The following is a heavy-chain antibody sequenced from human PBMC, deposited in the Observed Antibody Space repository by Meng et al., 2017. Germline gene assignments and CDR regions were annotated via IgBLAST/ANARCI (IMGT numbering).Heavy chain of an antibody. Sequence: GESLKISCAASGFTFSSYWMHWVRQAPGKGLVWVSRINSDGSSTSYADSVKGRFTISRDNAKNTLYLQMNSLRAEDMAVYYCARSRYYYDSSGYYYFGYFDYWGQGTLVTVSS. V-gene: IGHV3-74*01. CDR1: GFTFSSYW. J-gene: IGHJ4*02. CDR2: INSDGSST. D-gene: IGHD3-22*01. CDR3: ARSRYYYDSSGYYYFGYFDY.